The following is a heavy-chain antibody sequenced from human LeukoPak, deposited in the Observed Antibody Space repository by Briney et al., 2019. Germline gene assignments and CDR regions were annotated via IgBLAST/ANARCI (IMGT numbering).Heavy chain of an antibody. CDR1: GGSINNYY. Sequence: SETLSLTCTVSGGSINNYYWSWIRQPAGKGLEWIGRIYTRGSTNYNPSLKSRVTMSVDTSKNQFSLKLSSVTVADTAVYYCARGRYCSADICSGGDAFDIWGQGTMVSVSS. J-gene: IGHJ3*02. D-gene: IGHD2-15*01. CDR2: IYTRGST. V-gene: IGHV4-4*07. CDR3: ARGRYCSADICSGGDAFDI.